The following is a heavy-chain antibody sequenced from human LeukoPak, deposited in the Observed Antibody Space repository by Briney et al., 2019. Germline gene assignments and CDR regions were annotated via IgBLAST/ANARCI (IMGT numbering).Heavy chain of an antibody. Sequence: SETLSLTCAVSGGSLSSSNWWRWGRQPPGKGGEWIGEIYHSGSTNYNPSLKRRVTISVDKSKNQFSLKLSSVTAADTAVYYCARVGAVAGFDYWGQGTLVTVSS. D-gene: IGHD6-19*01. CDR3: ARVGAVAGFDY. CDR2: IYHSGST. CDR1: GGSLSSSNW. V-gene: IGHV4-4*02. J-gene: IGHJ4*02.